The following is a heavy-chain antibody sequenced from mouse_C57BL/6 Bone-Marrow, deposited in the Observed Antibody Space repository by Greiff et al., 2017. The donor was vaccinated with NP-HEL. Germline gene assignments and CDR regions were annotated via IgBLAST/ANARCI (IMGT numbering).Heavy chain of an antibody. CDR1: GFSFNTYA. V-gene: IGHV10-1*01. D-gene: IGHD3-2*02. Sequence: EVQLVESGGGLVQPKGSLKLSCAASGFSFNTYAMNWVRQAPGKGLEWVARIRSKSNNYATYYADSVKDRFTISRDDSESMLYLQMNNLKTEDTAMYYCVRQLRGYAMDYWGQGTSVTVSS. J-gene: IGHJ4*01. CDR2: IRSKSNNYAT. CDR3: VRQLRGYAMDY.